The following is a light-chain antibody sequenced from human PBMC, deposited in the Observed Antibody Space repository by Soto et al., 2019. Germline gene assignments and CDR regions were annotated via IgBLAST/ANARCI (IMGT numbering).Light chain of an antibody. V-gene: IGKV1-5*03. CDR1: QSVSTW. CDR3: QQYYSYWWT. CDR2: KAS. Sequence: DIQMTHSPSTLSASIGDRVTITCRVSQSVSTWLAWYQQKPGKAPKVLIYKASTLQGGVPSRFSGSGSGKEFTLTISGLQPDDFGTYYCQQYYSYWWTFGQGIKVDIX. J-gene: IGKJ1*01.